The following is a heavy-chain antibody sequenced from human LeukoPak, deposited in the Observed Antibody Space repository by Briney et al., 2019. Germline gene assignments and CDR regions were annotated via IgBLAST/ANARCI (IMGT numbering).Heavy chain of an antibody. CDR2: ISGSGETI. CDR3: AKDRTRGWYLGYDAFDV. D-gene: IGHD6-19*01. V-gene: IGHV3-23*01. J-gene: IGHJ3*01. CDR1: GFTFSDYP. Sequence: GGSLRLSCAASGFTFSDYPMSWVRQAPGKGLEWVSVISGSGETIYYADSVKGRFTISRDNSRRTLYLQMNGLRADDTAVYYCAKDRTRGWYLGYDAFDVWGQGTMVTVSS.